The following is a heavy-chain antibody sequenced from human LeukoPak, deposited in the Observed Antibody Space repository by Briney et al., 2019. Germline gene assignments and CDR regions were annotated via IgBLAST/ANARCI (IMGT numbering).Heavy chain of an antibody. J-gene: IGHJ4*02. CDR2: ISGSSTTT. D-gene: IGHD2-2*01. CDR1: GFTFSSYA. V-gene: IGHV3-23*01. Sequence: GGSLRLSCAASGFTFSSYAMAWVRQAPGKGLEWVSTISGSSTTTYYADSVKGRFTISRDNTENALSLQMNSLRVEDTAVYYCAKDGYCSSTSCYPAPYWGQGTLVTVSS. CDR3: AKDGYCSSTSCYPAPY.